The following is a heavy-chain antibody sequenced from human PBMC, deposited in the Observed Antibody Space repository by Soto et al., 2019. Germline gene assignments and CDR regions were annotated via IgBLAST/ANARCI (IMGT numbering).Heavy chain of an antibody. V-gene: IGHV1-69*13. Sequence: GASVKVSCKASGGTFSSYAISCVRQAPGQGLEWMGGIIPIFGTANYAQKFQGRVTITADESTSTAYMELSSLRSEDTAVYYCAGSSTAMAIINWFDPWGQGTLVTVSS. D-gene: IGHD5-18*01. CDR1: GGTFSSYA. J-gene: IGHJ5*02. CDR3: AGSSTAMAIINWFDP. CDR2: IIPIFGTA.